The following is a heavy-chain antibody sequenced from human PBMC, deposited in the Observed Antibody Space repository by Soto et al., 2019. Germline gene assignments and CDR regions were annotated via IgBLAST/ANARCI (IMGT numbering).Heavy chain of an antibody. CDR1: GFTFSSYG. V-gene: IGHV3-30*18. J-gene: IGHJ4*02. CDR2: ISYDGSNK. CDR3: AKLLSKYYDFWSGYYPYDY. D-gene: IGHD3-3*01. Sequence: QVQLVESGGGVVQPGRSLRLSCAASGFTFSSYGMHWVRQAPGKGLEWVAVISYDGSNKYYADSVKGRFTISRDNSKNTLYLQMNSLRAEDTAVYYCAKLLSKYYDFWSGYYPYDYWGQGTLVTVSS.